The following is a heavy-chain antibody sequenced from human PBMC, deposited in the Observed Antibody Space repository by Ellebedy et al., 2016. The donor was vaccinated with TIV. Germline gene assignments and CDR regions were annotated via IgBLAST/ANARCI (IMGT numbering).Heavy chain of an antibody. CDR3: ARTYGSGSSTYYYGMDV. CDR2: ISSSSSYI. J-gene: IGHJ6*02. Sequence: GESLKISCAASGFTFSSYSMNWVRQAPGKGLEWVSSISSSSSYIYYADSVKGRFTISRDNAKNSLYLQMNSLRDEDTAVYYCARTYGSGSSTYYYGMDVWGQGTTVTVSS. D-gene: IGHD3-10*01. CDR1: GFTFSSYS. V-gene: IGHV3-21*01.